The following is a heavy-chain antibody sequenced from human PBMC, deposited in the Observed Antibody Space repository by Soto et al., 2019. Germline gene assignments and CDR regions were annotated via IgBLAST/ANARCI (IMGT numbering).Heavy chain of an antibody. J-gene: IGHJ4*01. CDR1: GFTFSSYG. D-gene: IGHD3-22*01. CDR3: ARDFYYDNSGHYGYYFDY. Sequence: GGSLRLSCAASGFTFSSYGMHWVRQAPGKGLEWAAVISYDGNNKYYAESVKGRFTISRDNAKNTLYLQLNRLRAEDSAVYYCARDFYYDNSGHYGYYFDYWGHGTLVTVSS. CDR2: ISYDGNNK. V-gene: IGHV3-30*03.